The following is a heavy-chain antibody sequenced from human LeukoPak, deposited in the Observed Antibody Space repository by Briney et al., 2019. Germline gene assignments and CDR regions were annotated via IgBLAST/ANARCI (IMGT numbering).Heavy chain of an antibody. J-gene: IGHJ4*02. Sequence: PSETLSLTRTVSGGSISSYYWSWIRQPPGKGLEWIGYIYYSGSTNYNPSLKSRVTISVDTSKNQFSLKLSSVTAADTAVYYCARGIGALDYWGQGTLVTVSS. CDR3: ARGIGALDY. CDR1: GGSISSYY. D-gene: IGHD3-10*01. V-gene: IGHV4-59*01. CDR2: IYYSGST.